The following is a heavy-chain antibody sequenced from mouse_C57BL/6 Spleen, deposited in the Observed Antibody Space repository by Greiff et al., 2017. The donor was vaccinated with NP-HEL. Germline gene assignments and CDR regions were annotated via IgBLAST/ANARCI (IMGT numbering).Heavy chain of an antibody. Sequence: EVKLMESGPGLVKPSQSLSLTCSVTGYSITSGYYWNWIRQFPGNKLEWMGYISYDGSNNYNPSLKNRISITRDTSKNQFFLKLNSVTTEDTATYYCAREGIYYYGSSLNDVWGTGTTVTVSS. D-gene: IGHD1-1*01. CDR3: AREGIYYYGSSLNDV. J-gene: IGHJ1*03. CDR1: GYSITSGYY. V-gene: IGHV3-6*01. CDR2: ISYDGSN.